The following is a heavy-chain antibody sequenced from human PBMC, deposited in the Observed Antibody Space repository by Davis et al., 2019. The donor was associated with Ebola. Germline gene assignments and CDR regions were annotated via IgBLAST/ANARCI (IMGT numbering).Heavy chain of an antibody. Sequence: ASVKVSCKTFGYTFTSYGITWVRQAPGQGLEWMGWISAYNGNTNYAQKLQGRVTITRDTSASIAYMDLSSLRSEDTAVYYCARLRGPSWYFDLWGRGTLVTVSS. V-gene: IGHV1-18*01. D-gene: IGHD3-16*01. CDR3: ARLRGPSWYFDL. CDR1: GYTFTSYG. CDR2: ISAYNGNT. J-gene: IGHJ2*01.